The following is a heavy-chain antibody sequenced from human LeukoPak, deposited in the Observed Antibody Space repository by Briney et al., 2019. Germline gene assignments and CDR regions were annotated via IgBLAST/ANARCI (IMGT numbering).Heavy chain of an antibody. Sequence: PSETLSLTCTVSGGSISSSDYYWGWIRQPPGRGLEWIGSIYYSGSTYYSPSLKSRVTISVDTSKNQFSLKPSSLTAADTAVYYCASKRSGYYSGFFDYWGQGTLVTVSS. V-gene: IGHV4-39*01. CDR3: ASKRSGYYSGFFDY. J-gene: IGHJ4*02. CDR1: GGSISSSDYY. D-gene: IGHD3-22*01. CDR2: IYYSGST.